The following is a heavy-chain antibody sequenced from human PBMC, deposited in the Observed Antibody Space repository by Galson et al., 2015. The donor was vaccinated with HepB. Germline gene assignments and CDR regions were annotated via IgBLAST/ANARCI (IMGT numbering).Heavy chain of an antibody. CDR1: GGTFSSYA. CDR2: IIPIFGTA. CDR3: AREGSVAGRVDYFDY. J-gene: IGHJ4*02. Sequence: SVKVSCKVSGGTFSSYAISWVRQAPGQGLEWMGGIIPIFGTANYAQKFQGRVTITADESTSTAYMELSSLRSEDTAVYYCAREGSVAGRVDYFDYWGQGTLVTVSS. D-gene: IGHD6-19*01. V-gene: IGHV1-69*13.